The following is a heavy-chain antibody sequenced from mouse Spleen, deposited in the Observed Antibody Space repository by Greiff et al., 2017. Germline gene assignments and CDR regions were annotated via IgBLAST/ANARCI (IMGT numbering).Heavy chain of an antibody. CDR1: GYTFTSYW. CDR3: ARAVVAPYAMDY. J-gene: IGHJ4*01. V-gene: IGHV1-50*01. Sequence: QVQLQQSGAELVKPGASVKLSCKASGYTFTSYWMQWVKQRPGQGLEWIGEIDPSDSYTNYNQKFKGKATLTVDTSSSTAYMQLSSLTSEDSAVYYCARAVVAPYAMDYWGQGTSVTVSS. CDR2: IDPSDSYT. D-gene: IGHD1-1*01.